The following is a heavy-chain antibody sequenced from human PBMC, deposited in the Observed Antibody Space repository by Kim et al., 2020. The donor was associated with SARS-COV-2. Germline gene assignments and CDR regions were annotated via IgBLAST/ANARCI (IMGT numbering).Heavy chain of an antibody. CDR2: IYYSGST. CDR3: ARHPVLRSQYYFDY. Sequence: SETLSLTCTVSGGSISSYYWSWIRQPPGKGLEWIGYIYYSGSTNYNPSLKSRVTISVDTSKNQFSLKLSSVTAADTAVYYCARHPVLRSQYYFDYWGQGTLVTVSS. V-gene: IGHV4-59*08. CDR1: GGSISSYY. D-gene: IGHD3-3*01. J-gene: IGHJ4*02.